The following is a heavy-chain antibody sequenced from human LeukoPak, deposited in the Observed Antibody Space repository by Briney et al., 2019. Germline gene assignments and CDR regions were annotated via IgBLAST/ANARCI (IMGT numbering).Heavy chain of an antibody. CDR2: ISSSGSTI. Sequence: GGSLRLSCAASGFTFSDYYMNWIRQAPGKGLECVSYISSSGSTIYYADSVRGRFTISRDNAKNSLFLQMNSLRAEDTAVYYCARRTTVTANDYWGQGTLVTVSS. CDR3: ARRTTVTANDY. D-gene: IGHD4-11*01. CDR1: GFTFSDYY. V-gene: IGHV3-11*01. J-gene: IGHJ4*02.